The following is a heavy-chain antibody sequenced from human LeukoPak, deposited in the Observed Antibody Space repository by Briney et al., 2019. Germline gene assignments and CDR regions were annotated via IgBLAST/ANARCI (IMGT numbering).Heavy chain of an antibody. D-gene: IGHD3-3*01. CDR2: ISGSGGST. CDR3: AKYRRFLEWFDY. Sequence: GGSLRLSCAASGFTFSSYAMSWVRQAPGKGLEWVSSISGSGGSTYYADSVKGRFTISRDNSKNTLYLQMNSLRAEDTAVYYCAKYRRFLEWFDYWGQGTLVTVSS. J-gene: IGHJ4*02. V-gene: IGHV3-23*01. CDR1: GFTFSSYA.